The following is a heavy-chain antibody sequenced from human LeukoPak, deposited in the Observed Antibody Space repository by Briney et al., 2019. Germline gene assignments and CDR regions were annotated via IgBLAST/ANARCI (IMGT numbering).Heavy chain of an antibody. CDR1: GYSFTSYW. V-gene: IGHV5-51*01. CDR3: ARSRAPGAADAFDI. Sequence: GESLKISCKDSGYSFTSYWIGWVRQMPGKGLEWMGIIYSGDSDTRYSPSSQGQVTISADKSINTAYLQWSSLKAPDTAMYYCARSRAPGAADAFDIWGQGTMVTVSS. J-gene: IGHJ3*02. CDR2: IYSGDSDT. D-gene: IGHD7-27*01.